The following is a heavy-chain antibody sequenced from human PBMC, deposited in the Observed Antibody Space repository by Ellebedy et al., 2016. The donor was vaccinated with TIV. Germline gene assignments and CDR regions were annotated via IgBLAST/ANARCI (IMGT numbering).Heavy chain of an antibody. CDR2: ISGSGGST. V-gene: IGHV3-23*01. CDR1: GFTFSTYT. Sequence: PGGSLRLSCAASGFTFSTYTMNRVRQAPGKGLEWVSAISGSGGSTYYADSVKGRFTISRDNSKNTLYLQMNSLRAEDTAVYYCAKVWSGSYGYWGQGTLVTVSS. D-gene: IGHD1-26*01. J-gene: IGHJ4*02. CDR3: AKVWSGSYGY.